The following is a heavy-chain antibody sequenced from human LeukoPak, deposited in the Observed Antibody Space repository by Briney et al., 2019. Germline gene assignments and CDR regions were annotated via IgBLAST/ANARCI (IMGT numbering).Heavy chain of an antibody. D-gene: IGHD5-18*01. V-gene: IGHV4-4*07. CDR3: ARATDGYSYGFNFDWFDP. CDR2: IYTSGST. J-gene: IGHJ5*02. CDR1: GGSISSYY. Sequence: SETLSLTCTVSGGSISSYYWSWIRQPAGKGLEWIGRIYTSGSTNYNPSLKSRVTMSVDTSKNQFSPKLSSVTAADTAVYYCARATDGYSYGFNFDWFDPWGQGTLVTVSS.